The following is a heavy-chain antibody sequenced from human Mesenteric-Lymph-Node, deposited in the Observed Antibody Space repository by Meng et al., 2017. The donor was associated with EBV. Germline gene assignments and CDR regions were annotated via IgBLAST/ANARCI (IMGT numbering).Heavy chain of an antibody. CDR2: IHYSGST. Sequence: QVQLQESGPGLVKPSETLSLTCTVSGSSVTSGSYYWNWIRQPPGKRLEWIGYIHYSGSTNYNPSLKSQITISVDTSKNQLSLRVSHVTAADTAVYYCARGRRGVQYFDFWGQGALVTVSS. V-gene: IGHV4-61*01. D-gene: IGHD1-1*01. CDR3: ARGRRGVQYFDF. CDR1: GSSVTSGSYY. J-gene: IGHJ4*02.